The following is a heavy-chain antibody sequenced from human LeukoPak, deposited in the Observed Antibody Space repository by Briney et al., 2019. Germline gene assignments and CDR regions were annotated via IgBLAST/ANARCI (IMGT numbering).Heavy chain of an antibody. CDR3: ARGGRRYCSSTSCPSGAFDI. V-gene: IGHV3-11*01. CDR1: GFTFSDYY. D-gene: IGHD2-2*01. CDR2: ISSSGSTI. Sequence: GGSLRLSCAASGFTFSDYYMSWIRQAPGKGLEWVSYISSSGSTIYYADSVKGRFTISRDNAKNSLYLQMNSLRAEDTAVYYCARGGRRYCSSTSCPSGAFDIWGQGTMVTVSS. J-gene: IGHJ3*02.